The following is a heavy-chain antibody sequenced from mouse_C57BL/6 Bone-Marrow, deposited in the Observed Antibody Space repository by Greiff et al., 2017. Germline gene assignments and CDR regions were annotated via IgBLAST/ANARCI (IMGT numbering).Heavy chain of an antibody. Sequence: QVQLQQSGAELARPGASVKLSCKASGYTFTSYGISWVKQRTGQGLEWIGEIYPRSGNTYYNEKFKGKATLTADKSSSTAYMELRSLTSEDSAVYFGARYDGYYDPYYYAMDYWGKGTTVTVSS. D-gene: IGHD2-3*01. J-gene: IGHJ4*01. CDR3: ARYDGYYDPYYYAMDY. CDR2: IYPRSGNT. V-gene: IGHV1-81*01. CDR1: GYTFTSYG.